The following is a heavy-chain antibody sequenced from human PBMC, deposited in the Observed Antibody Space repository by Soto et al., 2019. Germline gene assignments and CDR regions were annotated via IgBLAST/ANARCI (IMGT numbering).Heavy chain of an antibody. Sequence: GGSLRLSCATSGFTFSDYYMSWIRQTPGKGLEWVSSISSSGTTIYYADSVEGRFTISRDNAKDSLYLQMNSLRVEDAALYSCARDIIGSYFTDRWGQGTLLTVSS. CDR1: GFTFSDYY. CDR2: ISSSGTTI. J-gene: IGHJ5*02. V-gene: IGHV3-11*01. D-gene: IGHD1-26*01. CDR3: ARDIIGSYFTDR.